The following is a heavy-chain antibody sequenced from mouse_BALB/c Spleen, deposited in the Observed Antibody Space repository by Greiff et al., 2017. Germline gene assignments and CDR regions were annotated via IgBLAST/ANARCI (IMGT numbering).Heavy chain of an antibody. J-gene: IGHJ4*01. CDR1: GYAFSSYW. V-gene: IGHV1-80*01. D-gene: IGHD2-1*01. CDR3: ARSRAIYSWYAMDY. CDR2: IYPGDGDT. Sequence: QVQLQQSGAELVRPGSSVKISCKASGYAFSSYWMNWVKQRPGQGLEWIGQIYPGDGDTNYNGKFKGKATLTADKSSSTAYMQLSSLTSEDSAVYFCARSRAIYSWYAMDYWGQGTSVTVSS.